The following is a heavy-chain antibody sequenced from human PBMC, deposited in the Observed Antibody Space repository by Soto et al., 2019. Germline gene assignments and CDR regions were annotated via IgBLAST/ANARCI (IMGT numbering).Heavy chain of an antibody. V-gene: IGHV1-24*01. CDR1: GSTLTELS. CDR2: FDPEAGET. J-gene: IGHJ3*02. CDR3: ASTGEAPEGDESGRGDAFDI. Sequence: ASVKVSCKVSGSTLTELSMHWVRQAPGKALEWMGGFDPEAGETIYAQKFQGRVTMTEDTSTDTAYMELTSLRYEDTAVYFCASTGEAPEGDESGRGDAFDIWGQGTKVTVSS. D-gene: IGHD1-26*01.